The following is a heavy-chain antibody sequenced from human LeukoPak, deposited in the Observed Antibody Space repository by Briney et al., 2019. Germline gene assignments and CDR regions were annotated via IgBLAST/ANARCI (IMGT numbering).Heavy chain of an antibody. CDR1: GFTFSSYW. CDR3: ARDMTYYYDSSGHLSH. V-gene: IGHV3-7*01. CDR2: IKQDGSEK. D-gene: IGHD3-22*01. Sequence: PGGSLRLSCAASGFTFSSYWMSWVRQAPGKGLEWVANIKQDGSEKYYVDSVKGRFTISRDNAKNSLYLQMNSLRAEDTAVYYCARDMTYYYDSSGHLSHWGQGTLVTVSS. J-gene: IGHJ4*02.